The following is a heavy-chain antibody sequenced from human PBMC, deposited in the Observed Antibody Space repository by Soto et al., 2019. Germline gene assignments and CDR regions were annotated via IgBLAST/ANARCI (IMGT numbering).Heavy chain of an antibody. Sequence: GPGQVKPRQTLTLTCTFSGFSLTTSGVGVGWIRQSPGRAPEWLALIYWDDDKRYSPSLKSRLTITKDASKNQVVMTMADLDPADTATYYCAHRVLRTVFGLVTTTAIYFDFWGKGTPVAVSS. CDR2: IYWDDDK. V-gene: IGHV2-5*02. J-gene: IGHJ4*02. D-gene: IGHD3-3*01. CDR3: AHRVLRTVFGLVTTTAIYFDF. CDR1: GFSLTTSGVG.